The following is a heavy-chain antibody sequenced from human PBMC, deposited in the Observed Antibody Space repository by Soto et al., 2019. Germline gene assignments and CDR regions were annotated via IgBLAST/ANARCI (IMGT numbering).Heavy chain of an antibody. V-gene: IGHV3-30-3*01. CDR3: ARDGGQLGLYYYYYYGMDV. CDR1: GFTFSSYA. D-gene: IGHD3-16*01. CDR2: ISYDGSNK. J-gene: IGHJ6*02. Sequence: SLRLSCAASGFTFSSYAMHWVRQAPGKGLEWVAVISYDGSNKYYADSVKGRFTISRDNSKNTLYLQMNSLRAEDTAVYYCARDGGQLGLYYYYYYGMDVWGQGTTVTVSS.